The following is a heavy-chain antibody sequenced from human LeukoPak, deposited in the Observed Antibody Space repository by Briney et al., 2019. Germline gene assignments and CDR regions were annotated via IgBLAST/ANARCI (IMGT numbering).Heavy chain of an antibody. CDR3: ARERQNKDFWSGGDY. CDR1: GFTFSTYW. Sequence: GGSLRLSCAASGFTFSTYWMSWVRQAPGKGLEWVANIKQDGSEKYYVDSVKGRFTISRDNAKNSLYLQMNTLRPEDTALYYCARERQNKDFWSGGDYWGQGTLVTVSS. CDR2: IKQDGSEK. V-gene: IGHV3-7*01. D-gene: IGHD3-3*01. J-gene: IGHJ4*02.